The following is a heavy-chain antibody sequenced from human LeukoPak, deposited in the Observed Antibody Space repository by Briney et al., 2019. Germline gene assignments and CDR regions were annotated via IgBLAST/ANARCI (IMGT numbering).Heavy chain of an antibody. CDR2: IIPIFGTA. CDR1: GGTFSSYA. CDR3: ARDSRGWYGGQGY. J-gene: IGHJ4*02. Sequence: GASVKVSCKASGGTFSSYAISWVRQAPGQGLEWMGGIIPIFGTANYAQKCQGRVTITTDESTSTAYMERSSLRSEDTAVYYCARDSRGWYGGQGYWGQGTLVTVSS. V-gene: IGHV1-69*05. D-gene: IGHD6-19*01.